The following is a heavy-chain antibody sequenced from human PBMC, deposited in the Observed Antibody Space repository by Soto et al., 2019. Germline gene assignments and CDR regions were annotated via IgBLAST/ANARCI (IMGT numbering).Heavy chain of an antibody. CDR1: GFTFSSYS. D-gene: IGHD3-3*01. Sequence: PGGSLRLSCAASGFTFSSYSMNWVRQAPGKGLEWVSSISSSSSYIYYADSVKGRFTISRDNAKNSLYLQMNSLRAEDTAVYYCAREYYDFWSIGSHWAPYFDYWGQGTLVTVSS. CDR3: AREYYDFWSIGSHWAPYFDY. J-gene: IGHJ4*02. CDR2: ISSSSSYI. V-gene: IGHV3-21*01.